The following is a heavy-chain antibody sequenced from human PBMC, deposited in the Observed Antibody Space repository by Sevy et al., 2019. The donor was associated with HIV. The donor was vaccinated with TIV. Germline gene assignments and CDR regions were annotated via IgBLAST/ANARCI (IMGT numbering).Heavy chain of an antibody. V-gene: IGHV3-21*01. CDR2: INSISTYI. Sequence: GESLKISCAASGFTFSSYSMHWVRQAPGKGLEWVSSINSISTYIYYADSVKGRFTISRDNAKNSLYLQMNSLRAEDTAVYYCARGPDYYDSSGYYYQWCQGTLVTVSS. J-gene: IGHJ4*02. D-gene: IGHD3-22*01. CDR3: ARGPDYYDSSGYYYQ. CDR1: GFTFSSYS.